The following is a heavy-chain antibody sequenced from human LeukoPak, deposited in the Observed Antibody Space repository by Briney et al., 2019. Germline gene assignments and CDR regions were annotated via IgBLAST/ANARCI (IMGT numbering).Heavy chain of an antibody. J-gene: IGHJ1*01. CDR2: IYYSGST. Sequence: SETLSLTCTISSGSISSSSYYWGWIRQPPGKGLEWIADIYYSGSTYYNPSLESRVSISIDTSNNHFSLRLSSVTAADTALYYCARRRHYDSTGYLDWGQGTLVTVSS. D-gene: IGHD3-22*01. CDR1: SGSISSSSYY. CDR3: ARRRHYDSTGYLD. V-gene: IGHV4-39*02.